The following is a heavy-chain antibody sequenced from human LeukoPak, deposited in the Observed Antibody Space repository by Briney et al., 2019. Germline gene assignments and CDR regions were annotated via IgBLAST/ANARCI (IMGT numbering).Heavy chain of an antibody. V-gene: IGHV4-59*02. CDR2: IYYSGST. J-gene: IGHJ6*02. D-gene: IGHD6-19*01. CDR1: GGSVSSSF. CDR3: ARVRAEQWLANYYYGMDV. Sequence: SETLSLTCSVSGGSVSSSFWSWIRQPPGKGLEWIGHIYYSGSTNYNPSLKSRVTISVDTSKNQFSLKLSSVTAADTAVYYCARVRAEQWLANYYYGMDVWGQGTTVTVSS.